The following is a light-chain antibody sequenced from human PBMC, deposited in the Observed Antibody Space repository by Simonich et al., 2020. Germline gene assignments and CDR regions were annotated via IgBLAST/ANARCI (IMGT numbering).Light chain of an antibody. CDR1: QSVLYSSNNKNY. J-gene: IGKJ1*01. CDR3: QQYYSTPWT. CDR2: WAS. V-gene: IGKV4-1*01. Sequence: DIVMTQSPDSLAVSLGERATINCKSSQSVLYSSNNKNYLAWYQQKPGPPPKLLIYWASTRESGVPYRFSGSGSGTDFTLTISSLQAEDVAVYYCQQYYSTPWTFGQGTKVEIK.